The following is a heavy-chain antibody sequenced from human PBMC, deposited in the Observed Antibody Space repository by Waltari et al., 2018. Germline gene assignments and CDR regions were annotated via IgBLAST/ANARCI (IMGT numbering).Heavy chain of an antibody. Sequence: QVQLVQSGAEVKKPGASVKVSCKASGYTFTDYYMHWVRQDHGQGLEWMGWINPNSDGTLYAQKFQGRVTITRDPSISTAYMELSRLRSDDTAVYYCASNYYDSSGYYYEDYWGQGTLVTVSS. CDR1: GYTFTDYY. V-gene: IGHV1-2*02. D-gene: IGHD3-22*01. CDR2: INPNSDGT. CDR3: ASNYYDSSGYYYEDY. J-gene: IGHJ4*02.